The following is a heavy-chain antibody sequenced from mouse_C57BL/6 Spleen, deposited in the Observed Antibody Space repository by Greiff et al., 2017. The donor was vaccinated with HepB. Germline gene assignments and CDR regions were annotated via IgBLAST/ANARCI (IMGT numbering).Heavy chain of an antibody. Sequence: EVQLVESGGGLVKPGGSLKLSCAASGFTFSSYAMSWVRQTPEKRLEWVATISDGGSYTYYPDNVKGRLTISRDNAKNNLYLQMSHLKSEDTAMYYCARGAYYSNYVDYWGQGTTLTVSS. J-gene: IGHJ2*01. V-gene: IGHV5-4*01. D-gene: IGHD2-5*01. CDR3: ARGAYYSNYVDY. CDR1: GFTFSSYA. CDR2: ISDGGSYT.